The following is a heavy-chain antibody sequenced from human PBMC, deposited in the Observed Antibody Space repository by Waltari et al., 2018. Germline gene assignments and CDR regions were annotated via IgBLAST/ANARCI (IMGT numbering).Heavy chain of an antibody. CDR2: ISSTGSTI. CDR3: ARRFDS. J-gene: IGHJ5*01. CDR1: GFTFTNYG. V-gene: IGHV3-48*01. Sequence: LRLSCAASGFTFTNYGMNWVRQAPGKGLEWVSYISSTGSTIYYRDSVKGRFTISRDDAKNSLYLQMNSLRAEDTALYYCARRFDSWGQGTLVTVSS.